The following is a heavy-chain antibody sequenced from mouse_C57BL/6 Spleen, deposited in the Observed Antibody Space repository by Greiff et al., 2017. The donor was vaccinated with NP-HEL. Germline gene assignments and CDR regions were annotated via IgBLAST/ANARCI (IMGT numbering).Heavy chain of an antibody. V-gene: IGHV5-6*01. Sequence: EVQLVESGGDLVKPGGSLKLSCAASGFTFSSYGMSWVRQTPDKRLEWVATISSGGSYTYYPDSVKGRFTISRDNAKNTLYLQMSSLKSEDTAMYYCASHLLLPYYCDYWGQGTTLTVSS. D-gene: IGHD1-1*01. J-gene: IGHJ2*01. CDR3: ASHLLLPYYCDY. CDR1: GFTFSSYG. CDR2: ISSGGSYT.